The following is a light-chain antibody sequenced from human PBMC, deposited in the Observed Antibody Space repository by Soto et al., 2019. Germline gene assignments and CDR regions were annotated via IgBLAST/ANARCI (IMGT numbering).Light chain of an antibody. CDR2: DVS. CDR3: EQYTSYSLA. Sequence: DIPMTQSPSTLSASVGDRVTITCRASQSISSWLAWYQQKPGKAPKLLIYDVSSLESGVPSRFSGSGSGTEFTLTISSLQPDDFETYYCEQYTSYSLAFGQGTKLEGK. CDR1: QSISSW. J-gene: IGKJ2*01. V-gene: IGKV1-5*01.